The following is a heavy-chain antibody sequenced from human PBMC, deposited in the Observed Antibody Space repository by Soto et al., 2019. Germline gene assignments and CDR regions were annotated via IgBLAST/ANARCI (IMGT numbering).Heavy chain of an antibody. CDR3: ARAGYCSSTSCYGPFYYYYYGMDV. D-gene: IGHD2-2*01. J-gene: IGHJ6*02. CDR2: IIPIFGTA. V-gene: IGHV1-69*01. Sequence: QVQLVQSGAEVKKPGSSVKVSCKASGGTFSSYAISWVRQAPGQGLEWMGGIIPIFGTANYAQKFQGRVTITADESTSTAYMELSSLRAEDRAVYYCARAGYCSSTSCYGPFYYYYYGMDVWGQGTTVTVSS. CDR1: GGTFSSYA.